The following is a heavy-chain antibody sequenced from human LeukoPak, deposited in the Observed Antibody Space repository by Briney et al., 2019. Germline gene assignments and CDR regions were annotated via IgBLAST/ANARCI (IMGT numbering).Heavy chain of an antibody. CDR2: IYYSGST. CDR1: GGSISSYY. Sequence: SETLSLTCTVSGGSISSYYWSWIRQPPGKGLEWIGYIYYSGSTNYNPSLKSRVTISVDTYKNQFSLKLSSVTAADTAVYYCTRGPKYYFDYWGQGTLVTVSS. CDR3: TRGPKYYFDY. V-gene: IGHV4-59*01. J-gene: IGHJ4*02.